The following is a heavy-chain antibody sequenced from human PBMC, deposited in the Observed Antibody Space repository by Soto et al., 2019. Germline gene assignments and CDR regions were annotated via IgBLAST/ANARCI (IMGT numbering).Heavy chain of an antibody. J-gene: IGHJ4*02. D-gene: IGHD3-22*01. Sequence: SETLSLTCTVSGGSISSGGYYWSWIRQHPGKGLEWIGYIYSSGGTYYHPSLKNRLIVSSDTSKNQFSLRLKSVTAADTAVYYCARGKDSDGYYYFDYWGQGTLVTVSS. CDR3: ARGKDSDGYYYFDY. CDR1: GGSISSGGYY. V-gene: IGHV4-31*03. CDR2: IYSSGGT.